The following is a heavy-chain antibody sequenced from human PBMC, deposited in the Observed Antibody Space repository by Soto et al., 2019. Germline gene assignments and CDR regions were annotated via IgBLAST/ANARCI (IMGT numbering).Heavy chain of an antibody. V-gene: IGHV3-48*03. CDR3: ARGGRDGYNLAY. CDR2: ISSSGSTI. D-gene: IGHD5-12*01. J-gene: IGHJ4*02. Sequence: GGSLRLSCAASGFTFSSYEMNWVRQAPGKGLEWVSYISSSGSTIYYADSVKGRFTISRDNAKNSLYLQMNSLRAEDTAVYYCARGGRDGYNLAYWGQGTLVTVSS. CDR1: GFTFSSYE.